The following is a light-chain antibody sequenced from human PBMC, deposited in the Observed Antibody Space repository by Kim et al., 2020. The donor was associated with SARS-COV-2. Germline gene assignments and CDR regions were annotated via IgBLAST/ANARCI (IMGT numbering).Light chain of an antibody. V-gene: IGKV4-1*01. CDR1: QSLLASSNKKNY. Sequence: RATISCKSSQSLLASSNKKNYLAWYQQRPGQPPKLVISWASSRESGVPDRFTGSGSETDFTLTNTSLQAEDVAIFYCQQYFKAPYTFGQGTKLEI. CDR3: QQYFKAPYT. CDR2: WAS. J-gene: IGKJ2*01.